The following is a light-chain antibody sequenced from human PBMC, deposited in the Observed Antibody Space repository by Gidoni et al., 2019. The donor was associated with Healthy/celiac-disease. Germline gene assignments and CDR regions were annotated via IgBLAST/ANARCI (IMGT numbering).Light chain of an antibody. CDR1: QSLLHSNGYNY. CDR2: LGS. V-gene: IGKV2-28*01. Sequence: DIVMTQSPLSLPVTPGEPASISCRSSQSLLHSNGYNYLDWYLQKPGQSPQLLIYLGSNRASGVPDRFSCSGSGTDFTLKISRVEAEDVGVYYCMQALQTPVFGPGTKVEIK. J-gene: IGKJ3*01. CDR3: MQALQTPV.